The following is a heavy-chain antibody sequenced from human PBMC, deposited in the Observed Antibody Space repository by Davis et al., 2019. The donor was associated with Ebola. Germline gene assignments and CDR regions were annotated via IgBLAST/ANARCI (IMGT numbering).Heavy chain of an antibody. D-gene: IGHD3-22*01. V-gene: IGHV4-59*01. J-gene: IGHJ4*02. CDR2: IYYSGST. CDR3: ARNSWDYYDSSGLDY. CDR1: GGSISSYY. Sequence: PGGSLRLSCTVSGGSISSYYWSWIRQPPGKGLEWIGYIYYSGSTNYNPSLKSRVTISVDTSKNQFSLKLSSVTAADTAVYYCARNSWDYYDSSGLDYWGQGTLVTVSS.